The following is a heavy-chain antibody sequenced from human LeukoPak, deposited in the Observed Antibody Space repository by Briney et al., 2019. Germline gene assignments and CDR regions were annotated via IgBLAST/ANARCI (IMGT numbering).Heavy chain of an antibody. J-gene: IGHJ5*02. V-gene: IGHV4-59*01. CDR3: ARAHRGFDP. CDR2: VYYTGRT. CDR1: GGSISSYY. Sequence: SETLSLTCTVSGGSISSYYWSWIRQPPGKGLEWIGYVYYTGRTSYSPSLKSRVTISVDSSKNHFSLKLNSVTAADTAVYYCARAHRGFDPWGQGTLVTVSS. D-gene: IGHD1-14*01.